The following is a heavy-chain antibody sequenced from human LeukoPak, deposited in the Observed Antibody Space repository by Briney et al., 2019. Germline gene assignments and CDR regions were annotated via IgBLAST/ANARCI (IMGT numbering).Heavy chain of an antibody. CDR1: GFTVRTNY. Sequence: TGGSLRLSCAASGFTVRTNYMTWVRQAPGKGLEWVSVIYSGGSTYYADSVKGRFTISRDNSKNTLFPQMNRLRAEDTAVYYCARASLAYFDYWGQGTLVTVSS. V-gene: IGHV3-66*01. CDR3: ARASLAYFDY. D-gene: IGHD1-26*01. J-gene: IGHJ4*02. CDR2: IYSGGST.